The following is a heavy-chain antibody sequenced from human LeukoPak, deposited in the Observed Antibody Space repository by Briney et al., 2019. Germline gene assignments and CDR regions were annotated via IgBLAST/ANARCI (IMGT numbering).Heavy chain of an antibody. V-gene: IGHV4-4*07. CDR2: IHTSGST. CDR1: GGSISSYY. J-gene: IGHJ4*02. CDR3: ARGPAPQLDY. Sequence: PSETLSLTCTVSGGSISSYYWTWIRQPAGKGLEWIGRIHTSGSTNHNPSLKSRVTMSVDTSNNQFSLKLSSVTAADTAVYYCARGPAPQLDYWGQGTLVTVSS.